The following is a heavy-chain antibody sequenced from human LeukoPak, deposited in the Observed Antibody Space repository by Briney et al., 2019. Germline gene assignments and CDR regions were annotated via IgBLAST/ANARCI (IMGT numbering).Heavy chain of an antibody. CDR3: ARDVVGSPSGYSSGAWDY. Sequence: GASVKVSCKASGGTFSSYAISWVRQAPGQGLEWMGGIIPLFGTADYAQKFQGRVTITADESTSTAYMELSSLRAEDTAVCYCARDVVGSPSGYSSGAWDYWGQGTLVTVSS. D-gene: IGHD3-22*01. J-gene: IGHJ4*02. CDR1: GGTFSSYA. V-gene: IGHV1-69*13. CDR2: IIPLFGTA.